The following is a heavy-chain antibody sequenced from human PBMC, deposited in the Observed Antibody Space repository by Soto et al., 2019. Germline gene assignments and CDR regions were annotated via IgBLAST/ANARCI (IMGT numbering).Heavy chain of an antibody. CDR3: INQPKTGYYYYGMDV. D-gene: IGHD3-9*01. CDR1: GFTFSNAW. V-gene: IGHV3-15*07. CDR2: IKSKTDGGTT. Sequence: GGSLRLSCAASGFTFSNAWMNWVRQAPGKGLEWVGRIKSKTDGGTTDYAAPVKGRFTISRDDSKNTLYLQMNSLKTEDKAVYYCINQPKTGYYYYGMDVWGQGNTVTVSS. J-gene: IGHJ6*02.